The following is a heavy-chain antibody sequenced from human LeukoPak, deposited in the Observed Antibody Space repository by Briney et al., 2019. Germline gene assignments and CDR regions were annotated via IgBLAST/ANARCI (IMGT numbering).Heavy chain of an antibody. CDR3: ASAPYDTLTGQNWYFDL. CDR1: GFTFNTYG. V-gene: IGHV3-30*02. Sequence: PGGSLRLSCAASGFTFNTYGMHWVRHAPGTGLEWVTFIRYDGNNKYFADSVRGRFTISRDNSKNTLYLQMNSLRAEDTAVYYCASAPYDTLTGQNWYFDLWGRGTVVTVSS. D-gene: IGHD3-9*01. CDR2: IRYDGNNK. J-gene: IGHJ2*01.